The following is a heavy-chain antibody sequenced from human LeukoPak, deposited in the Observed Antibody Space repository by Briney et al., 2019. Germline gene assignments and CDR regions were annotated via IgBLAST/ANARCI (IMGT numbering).Heavy chain of an antibody. J-gene: IGHJ5*02. Sequence: SETLSLTCTVSGVSISSSSYYWGWIRQPPGKGLEWIGSIYYSGSTYYNPSLKSRVTISVDTSKNQFSLKLSSVTAADTAVYYCARRSGSYNNWFDPWGQGTLVTVSS. V-gene: IGHV4-39*01. CDR2: IYYSGST. CDR3: ARRSGSYNNWFDP. CDR1: GVSISSSSYY. D-gene: IGHD1-26*01.